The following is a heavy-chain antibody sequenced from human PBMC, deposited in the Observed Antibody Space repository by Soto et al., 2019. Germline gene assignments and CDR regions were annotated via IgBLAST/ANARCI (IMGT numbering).Heavy chain of an antibody. CDR1: GDSVNSYD. J-gene: IGHJ4*02. Sequence: SETLSLTCTVTGDSVNSYDWSWMRQRPGKGLECMGYVYYSGSTNYNPSLKSRVTISVDTSKNQISLRLKSVTAADTAVYYCARAETSGIHYFAYPGQGSLVTGSS. CDR2: VYYSGST. V-gene: IGHV4-59*02. D-gene: IGHD6-13*01. CDR3: ARAETSGIHYFAY.